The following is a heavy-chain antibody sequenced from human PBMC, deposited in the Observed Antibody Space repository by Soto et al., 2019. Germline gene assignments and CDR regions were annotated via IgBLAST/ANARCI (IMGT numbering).Heavy chain of an antibody. CDR3: ARVSKHGARLEL. J-gene: IGHJ4*02. CDR1: GAAISSGGHY. D-gene: IGHD1-7*01. CDR2: IDYSGTT. V-gene: IGHV4-31*03. Sequence: QVELQESGPGLVKPSQTLSLTCTVSGAAISSGGHYWTWIRPHPGKGLEWLGYIDYSGTTYCNPSLKSRVTTSLDTSKNQFSLRLSSVTAADTAVFYWARVSKHGARLELWGQGTLVTVSS.